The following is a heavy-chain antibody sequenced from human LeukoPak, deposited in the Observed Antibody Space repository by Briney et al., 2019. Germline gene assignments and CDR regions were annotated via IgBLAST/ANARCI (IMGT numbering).Heavy chain of an antibody. D-gene: IGHD4-17*01. CDR3: AGGDNPGYGDYDFDY. CDR2: ISSGGTTI. V-gene: IGHV3-11*04. Sequence: GGSLRLSCAASGFTFSDYYMSWIRQAPGKGLEWVSHISSGGTTISYADSVKGRFTISRDNAKNSLYLQMNSLRAEDTAVYYCAGGDNPGYGDYDFDYWGQGTLVTVPS. CDR1: GFTFSDYY. J-gene: IGHJ4*02.